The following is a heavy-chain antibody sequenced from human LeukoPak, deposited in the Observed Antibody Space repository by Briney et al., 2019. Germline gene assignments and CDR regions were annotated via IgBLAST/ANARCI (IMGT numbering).Heavy chain of an antibody. Sequence: GGSLRLSCAASGFTFNAYSMNWVRQSPGKGLEWVSYISGSSSPIYYADSVKGRFTISRDNAKNTLHLQMNSLRVEDTAVYYCARDRAQDYGDYLNAFDIWGQGTMVTVSS. CDR1: GFTFNAYS. CDR2: ISGSSSPI. D-gene: IGHD4-17*01. J-gene: IGHJ3*02. CDR3: ARDRAQDYGDYLNAFDI. V-gene: IGHV3-48*04.